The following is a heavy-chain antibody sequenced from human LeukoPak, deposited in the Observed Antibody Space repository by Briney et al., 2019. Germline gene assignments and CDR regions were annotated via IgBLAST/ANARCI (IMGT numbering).Heavy chain of an antibody. V-gene: IGHV3-74*01. D-gene: IGHD4-17*01. CDR1: GFTFSSYW. CDR3: AREITTNGGRYFDY. CDR2: INTDGSST. Sequence: QSGGSLRLSCAASGFTFSSYWTHWVRQAPGKGLVWVSRINTDGSSTNYTASVKGRSTMSKDNAKNTLYLQMNILRAEAPAVYSCAREITTNGGRYFDYWGQGTLVTVSS. J-gene: IGHJ4*01.